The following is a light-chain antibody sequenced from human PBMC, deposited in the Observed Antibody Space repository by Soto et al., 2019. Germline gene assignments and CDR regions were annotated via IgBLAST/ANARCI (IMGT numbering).Light chain of an antibody. J-gene: IGKJ1*01. V-gene: IGKV3-20*01. CDR1: QSVSSSY. CDR2: GAS. Sequence: EIVLTQSPGTLSLSPVERATLSCMASQSVSSSYLAWYQQKPGQAPRLLIYGASSRATGIPDRFSGTGSGTDFTLTISRLEPEDFAVYYCQQYDRSPKTFGQGTKVDIK. CDR3: QQYDRSPKT.